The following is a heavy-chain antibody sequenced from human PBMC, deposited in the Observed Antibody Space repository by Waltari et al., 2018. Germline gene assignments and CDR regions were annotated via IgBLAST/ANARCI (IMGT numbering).Heavy chain of an antibody. D-gene: IGHD2-8*01. CDR2: NIHSGETT. CDR3: TRVDDNGWSDH. J-gene: IGHJ5*02. V-gene: IGHV1-69*10. Sequence: QVQLVQSGAEVKKPGSSVKVSCKASGGTFSSYAISWVRQAPGQGLEWIGNIHSGETTDYNPALKSLLTISQDTSENQFSLKLSSVTAADTAVYFCTRVDDNGWSDHWGQGTLVTVSS. CDR1: GGTFSSYA.